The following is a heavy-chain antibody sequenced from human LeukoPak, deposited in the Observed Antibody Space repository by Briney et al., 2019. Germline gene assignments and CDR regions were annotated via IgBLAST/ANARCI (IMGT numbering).Heavy chain of an antibody. V-gene: IGHV1-46*01. Sequence: GASVKVSCKASGYTFTSYYMHWVRQAPGQGLEWMGIINPSGGSTNYAQKLQGRVTMTTDTSTSTAYMELRSLRSDDTAVYYCARDPGEGPLGYWGQGTLVTVSS. CDR1: GYTFTSYY. CDR3: ARDPGEGPLGY. J-gene: IGHJ4*02. CDR2: INPSGGST. D-gene: IGHD3-16*01.